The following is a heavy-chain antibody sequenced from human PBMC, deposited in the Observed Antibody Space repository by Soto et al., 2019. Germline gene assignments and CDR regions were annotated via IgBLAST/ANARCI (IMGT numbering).Heavy chain of an antibody. J-gene: IGHJ4*02. Sequence: QVQLVESGGGLVKPGGSLRLSCTASGFSLTDYYMNWIRQAPGKGLEWVSYISNSGTIIYYADSVKGRFTISRDNAKDSLYWQMNSLRAEDTAVYYGARGNHYFDYWGQGTLVTVSS. CDR1: GFSLTDYY. CDR2: ISNSGTII. CDR3: ARGNHYFDY. V-gene: IGHV3-11*01.